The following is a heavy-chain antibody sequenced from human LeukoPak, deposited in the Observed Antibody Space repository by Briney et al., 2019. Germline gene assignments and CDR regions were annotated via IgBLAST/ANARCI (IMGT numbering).Heavy chain of an antibody. CDR1: GGSFSGYY. D-gene: IGHD7-27*01. CDR3: ASETGDLDY. J-gene: IGHJ4*02. CDR2: INHSGTT. V-gene: IGHV4-34*01. Sequence: SETLSLTCAVSGGSFSGYYWSWIRQPPGKGLEWIGEINHSGTTNYNPSLKSRVTISVDTSKNQFSLKLSSVTAADTAVYYCASETGDLDYWGQGTLVTVSS.